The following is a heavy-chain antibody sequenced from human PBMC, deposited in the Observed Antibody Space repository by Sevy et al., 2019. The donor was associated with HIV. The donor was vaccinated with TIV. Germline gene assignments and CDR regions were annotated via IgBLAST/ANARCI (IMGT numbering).Heavy chain of an antibody. Sequence: ASVKVSCKASGDTFTNNYIHWVRQAPGQGLEWMGMVDPSAGNTTYAQKFQGRVTMTRDTSTSILYMDLSSLRSEDTAVYYCARAYYYDSSGPTDYWGQGTLVTVSS. J-gene: IGHJ4*02. D-gene: IGHD3-22*01. V-gene: IGHV1-46*01. CDR1: GDTFTNNY. CDR2: VDPSAGNT. CDR3: ARAYYYDSSGPTDY.